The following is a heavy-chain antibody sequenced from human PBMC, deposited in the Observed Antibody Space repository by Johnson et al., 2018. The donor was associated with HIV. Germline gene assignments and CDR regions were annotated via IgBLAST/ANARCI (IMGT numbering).Heavy chain of an antibody. J-gene: IGHJ3*02. CDR1: GFTFSIYA. D-gene: IGHD3-10*01. V-gene: IGHV3-30-3*01. CDR2: ISYDGSHK. Sequence: QVQLVESGGGVVQPGGSLTLSCADSGFTFSIYAMHWVRQAPGEGLEWVAAISYDGSHKYYADSLKGRFTISRDNSKNTLYLHMNSLRTEDPAVFYCARAISAFGGVSAFDIWGQGTMVPVSS. CDR3: ARAISAFGGVSAFDI.